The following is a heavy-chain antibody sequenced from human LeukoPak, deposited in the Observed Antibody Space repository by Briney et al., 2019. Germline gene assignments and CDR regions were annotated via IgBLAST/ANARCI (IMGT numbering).Heavy chain of an antibody. J-gene: IGHJ4*02. CDR2: ISPSGDIT. CDR1: GFIFSSHG. V-gene: IGHV3-23*01. CDR3: ARDDYYGSGGVDY. D-gene: IGHD3-10*01. Sequence: GGTLRLSCAASGFIFSSHGMNWVRQAPGKGLEWVSGISPSGDITYYADSVKGRFTISRDNSKNTVYLQMNSLRAEDTAVYYCARDDYYGSGGVDYWGQGTLVTVSS.